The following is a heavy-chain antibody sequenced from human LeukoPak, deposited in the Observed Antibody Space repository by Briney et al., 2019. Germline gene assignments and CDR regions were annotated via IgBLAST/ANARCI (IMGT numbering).Heavy chain of an antibody. Sequence: PGGSLRLSCAASGFTVSSNYMSWVRQAPGKGLEWVSAISGRGGSTYYADSVKGRFTISRDNSKNTLYLQMNSLRAEDTAVYYCAKDSTYYDILTGYLNWFDPWGQGTLVTVSS. V-gene: IGHV3-23*01. J-gene: IGHJ5*02. CDR3: AKDSTYYDILTGYLNWFDP. D-gene: IGHD3-9*01. CDR1: GFTVSSNY. CDR2: ISGRGGST.